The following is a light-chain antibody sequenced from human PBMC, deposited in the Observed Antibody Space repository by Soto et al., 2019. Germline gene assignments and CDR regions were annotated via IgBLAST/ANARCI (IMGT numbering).Light chain of an antibody. CDR3: QQYYSYPLT. Sequence: AIQMTQSPSSLSASVGDRVTITCRASQGIRNDLGWYQQEPGKAPKLLVYAASTLQSGVPSRFSGSGSGTDFTLTISCLQSEDFATYYCQQYYSYPLTFGQGTRLEIK. CDR2: AAS. J-gene: IGKJ5*01. CDR1: QGIRND. V-gene: IGKV1-6*01.